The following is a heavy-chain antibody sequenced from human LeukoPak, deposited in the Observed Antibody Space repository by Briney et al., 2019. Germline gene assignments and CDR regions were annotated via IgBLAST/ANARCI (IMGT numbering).Heavy chain of an antibody. CDR1: GFTSSRYW. D-gene: IGHD1-1*01. J-gene: IGHJ4*02. CDR2: MKEDGSEI. V-gene: IGHV3-7*01. Sequence: GGSLRLSCAVSGFTSSRYWMTWVRQAPGKGLEWVANMKEDGSEIYYVDSVKGRFTISRDNAKNSLYLQMNSLRAEDTAVYYCVRDFSLTRLERPFDYWGQGTLVTVSS. CDR3: VRDFSLTRLERPFDY.